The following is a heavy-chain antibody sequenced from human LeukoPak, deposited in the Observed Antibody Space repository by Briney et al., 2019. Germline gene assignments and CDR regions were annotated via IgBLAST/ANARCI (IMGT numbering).Heavy chain of an antibody. CDR1: GGTFSSYA. V-gene: IGHV1-69*01. CDR2: IIPIFGTA. CDR3: ARDAIIVVVPAAPRAFDI. J-gene: IGHJ3*02. Sequence: AASVKVSCKASGGTFSSYAISWVRQAPGQGLEWMGGIIPIFGTANYAQKFQGRVTITADESTSTAYMELSSLRSEDTAVYYCARDAIIVVVPAAPRAFDIWGQGTMVTVSS. D-gene: IGHD2-2*01.